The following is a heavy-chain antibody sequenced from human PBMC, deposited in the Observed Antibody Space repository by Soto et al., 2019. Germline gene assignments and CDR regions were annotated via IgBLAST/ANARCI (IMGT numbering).Heavy chain of an antibody. V-gene: IGHV3-23*01. Sequence: EVQLLESGGGLVQPGGSLRLSCAASGFTFSSYAMSWVRQAPGKGLEWVSAISGSGGSTYYADSVKGRFTISRDNSKNTLYLQMNSLRAEDTAVYYCAKDKGKFFGELWGRDAFDIWGQGTMVTVSS. D-gene: IGHD3-10*01. CDR2: ISGSGGST. CDR3: AKDKGKFFGELWGRDAFDI. CDR1: GFTFSSYA. J-gene: IGHJ3*02.